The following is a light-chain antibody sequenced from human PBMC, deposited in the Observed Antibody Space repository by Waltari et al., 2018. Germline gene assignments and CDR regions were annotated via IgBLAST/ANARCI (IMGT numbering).Light chain of an antibody. Sequence: DIQLSQSPSTLSASVGDTVSLTCRASQSIDSLLAWYQQKPGKAPNILIQKASTLEAGVSSRFSGSGYGTEFTLTISSLQSDDSATYYCQQYRSYKSFGQGTKVEIK. CDR2: KAS. CDR3: QQYRSYKS. CDR1: QSIDSL. J-gene: IGKJ1*01. V-gene: IGKV1-5*03.